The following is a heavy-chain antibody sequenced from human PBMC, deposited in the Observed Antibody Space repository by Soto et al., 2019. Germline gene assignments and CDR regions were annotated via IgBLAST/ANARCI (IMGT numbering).Heavy chain of an antibody. CDR3: AKVTFGGVIVKSYFDY. D-gene: IGHD3-16*02. V-gene: IGHV3-23*01. J-gene: IGHJ4*02. CDR1: GFTFSSYA. CDR2: ISGSGGST. Sequence: GGSLRLSCAASGFTFSSYAMSWVRQAPGKGLEWVSAISGSGGSTYYADSVKGRFTISRDSSKNTLYLQMNSLRAEDTAVYYCAKVTFGGVIVKSYFDYWGQGTLVTVSS.